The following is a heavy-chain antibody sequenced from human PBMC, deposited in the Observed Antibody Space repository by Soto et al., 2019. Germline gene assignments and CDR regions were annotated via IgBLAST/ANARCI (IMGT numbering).Heavy chain of an antibody. CDR2: IYPGDSDT. J-gene: IGHJ4*02. CDR1: GYTFNNYW. CDR3: ARRRGPDVDFDY. V-gene: IGHV5-51*01. Sequence: PGESLKISCQASGYTFNNYWIAWVRQMPGKGLEYVGIIYPGDSDTRYSPPLQGQVTISAAKSINTAYLQWSSLKASDTAMYYCARRRGPDVDFDYWGQGTLVTVSS.